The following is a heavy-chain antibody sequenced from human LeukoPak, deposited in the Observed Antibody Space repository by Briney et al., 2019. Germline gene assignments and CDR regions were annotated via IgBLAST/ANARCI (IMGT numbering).Heavy chain of an antibody. Sequence: GGSLRLSCEASGFTLSSYSMNWVRQAPGKGLEWVSYISSSSSTIYYADSVKGRFTISRDNAKNSLYLQMNSLRAEDTAVYYCARDWPTIAAAGTIPEYFQHWGQGTLVTVSS. CDR2: ISSSSSTI. CDR1: GFTLSSYS. D-gene: IGHD6-13*01. V-gene: IGHV3-48*01. J-gene: IGHJ1*01. CDR3: ARDWPTIAAAGTIPEYFQH.